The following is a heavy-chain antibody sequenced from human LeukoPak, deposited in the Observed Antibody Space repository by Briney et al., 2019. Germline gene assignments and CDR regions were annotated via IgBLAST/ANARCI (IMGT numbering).Heavy chain of an antibody. D-gene: IGHD6-13*01. CDR2: IYYSGST. CDR1: GGSISSYY. CDR3: ARGIAAAGSDYYYYYMDV. Sequence: PSETLSLTCTASGGSISSYYWSWIRQPPGKGLEWIGYIYYSGSTNYNPSLKSRVSISVDTSKNQFSLKLSSVTAADTAVYYCARGIAAAGSDYYYYYMDVWGKGTTVTVSS. V-gene: IGHV4-59*01. J-gene: IGHJ6*03.